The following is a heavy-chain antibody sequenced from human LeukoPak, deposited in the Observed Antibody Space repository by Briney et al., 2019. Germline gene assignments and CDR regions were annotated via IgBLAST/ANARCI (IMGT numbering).Heavy chain of an antibody. CDR2: IRGGGTSE. CDR3: TKGSNGDYVGAFDP. Sequence: PGGSLRLSCTASGFTFSAYAMMWVRQAPGKGPEWVSAIRGGGTSEFYADSVKGRFRISRDNSKDTLFLQMNSLRAEDTAVYYCTKGSNGDYVGAFDPWGQGTLVTVSS. CDR1: GFTFSAYA. D-gene: IGHD4-17*01. V-gene: IGHV3-23*01. J-gene: IGHJ5*02.